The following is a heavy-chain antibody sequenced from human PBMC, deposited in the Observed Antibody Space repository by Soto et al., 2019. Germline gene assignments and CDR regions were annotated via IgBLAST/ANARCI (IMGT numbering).Heavy chain of an antibody. Sequence: QVQLVESGGGVVQPGRSLRLSCAASGFTFSSYAMHWVRQAPGKGLEWVAVISYDGSNKYYADSVKGRFTISRDNSKNTLYLQMNSLRAEDTAVYYCARSSSGSGYDLFDYWGQGTLVTVSS. CDR2: ISYDGSNK. CDR3: ARSSSGSGYDLFDY. CDR1: GFTFSSYA. V-gene: IGHV3-30-3*01. D-gene: IGHD5-12*01. J-gene: IGHJ4*02.